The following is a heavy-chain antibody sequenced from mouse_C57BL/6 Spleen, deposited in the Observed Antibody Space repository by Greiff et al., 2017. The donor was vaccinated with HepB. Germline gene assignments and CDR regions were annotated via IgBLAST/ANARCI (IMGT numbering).Heavy chain of an antibody. Sequence: VQLQQPGTELVKPGASVKLSCKASGYTFTSYWMHWVKQRPGQGLEWIGNINPSNGGTNYNEKFKSKATLTADKSSSTAYMQLSSLTSEDSAVYYCARYDGYSYWYFDVWGTGTTVTVSS. D-gene: IGHD2-3*01. CDR3: ARYDGYSYWYFDV. V-gene: IGHV1-53*01. CDR2: INPSNGGT. J-gene: IGHJ1*03. CDR1: GYTFTSYW.